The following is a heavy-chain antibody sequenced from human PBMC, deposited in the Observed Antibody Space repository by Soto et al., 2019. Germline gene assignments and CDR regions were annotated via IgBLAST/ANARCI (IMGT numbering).Heavy chain of an antibody. CDR2: ISYTGST. V-gene: IGHV4-59*01. Sequence: SETLSLTCTVSGGSITGFYWSWIRQTPGKGLEWIGHISYTGSTNYNPSLKSRVTIAVDTSKNQFSLNLTSVTAADTAVYYCAREGNGWYYSDYWGQGALVTV. CDR3: AREGNGWYYSDY. D-gene: IGHD6-19*01. J-gene: IGHJ4*02. CDR1: GGSITGFY.